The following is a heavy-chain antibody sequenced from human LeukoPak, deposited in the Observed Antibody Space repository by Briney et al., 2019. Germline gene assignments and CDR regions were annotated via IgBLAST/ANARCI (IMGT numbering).Heavy chain of an antibody. D-gene: IGHD6-13*01. CDR3: ARMYSSSWFYFDY. Sequence: ASVKVSCKASGYIFTGYYMHWVRQAPGQGLEWMGWINPNSGGTNYAQKFQGRVTMTRDTSISTAYMELSRLRSDDTAVYYCARMYSSSWFYFDYWGQGTLVTVSS. J-gene: IGHJ4*02. CDR2: INPNSGGT. V-gene: IGHV1-2*02. CDR1: GYIFTGYY.